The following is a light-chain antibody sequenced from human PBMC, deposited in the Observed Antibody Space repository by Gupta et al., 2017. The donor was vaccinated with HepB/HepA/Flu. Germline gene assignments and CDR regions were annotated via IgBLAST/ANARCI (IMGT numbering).Light chain of an antibody. CDR3: QQYDNLPLT. CDR2: DTS. CDR1: QDISDY. Sequence: DIQMTQSPSSLSASVGDRVTITCQASQDISDYLNWYQQKPGKAPTLLIYDTSNLETGVPSGFSGSGSGADFTLTVSSLQPEDIATYYCQQYDNLPLTFGGGTKVEI. J-gene: IGKJ4*01. V-gene: IGKV1-33*01.